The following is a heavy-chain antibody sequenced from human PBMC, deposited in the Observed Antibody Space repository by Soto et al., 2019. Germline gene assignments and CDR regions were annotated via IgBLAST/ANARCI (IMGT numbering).Heavy chain of an antibody. V-gene: IGHV3-11*01. D-gene: IGHD1-26*01. CDR2: ISGSGSDI. CDR1: GFIFSDYA. CDR3: ARGSGTQNL. J-gene: IGHJ4*02. Sequence: QVQLVESGGALVKTGGSLRLSCAASGFIFSDYAMSWSRHAPGKGLEWVSYISGSGSDIYYVDSVKGRFTIPRDNAKSTLYLQMNSLRAEDTAIYYCARGSGTQNLWGQGTLVTVSS.